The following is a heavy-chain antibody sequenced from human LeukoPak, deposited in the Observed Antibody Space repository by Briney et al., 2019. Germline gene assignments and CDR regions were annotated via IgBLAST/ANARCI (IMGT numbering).Heavy chain of an antibody. D-gene: IGHD2-21*02. CDR1: GFTFSSYW. J-gene: IGHJ4*02. CDR3: ARALNHKHIVVVTKPGHFDY. Sequence: PGGSLRLSCAASGFTFSSYWMSWVRQAPGKGLEWVANIRQDGSEKYYVDSVKGRFTISRDNAKNSLYLQMNSLRAEDTAVYYCARALNHKHIVVVTKPGHFDYWGQGTLVTVSS. CDR2: IRQDGSEK. V-gene: IGHV3-7*01.